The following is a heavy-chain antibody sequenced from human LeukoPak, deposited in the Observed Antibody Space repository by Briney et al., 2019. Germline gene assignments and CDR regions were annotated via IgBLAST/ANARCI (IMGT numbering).Heavy chain of an antibody. CDR1: GGSISSGDYY. CDR2: IYYSGST. V-gene: IGHV4-30-4*08. Sequence: SQTLSLTCTVSGGSISSGDYYWNWIRQPPGKGLEWIGFIYYSGSTNYNPSLKSRVTISVDTSKNQFSLKLSSVTAADTAVYYCARVRFLEWSTYYYYMDVWGKGTTVTVSS. J-gene: IGHJ6*03. D-gene: IGHD3-3*01. CDR3: ARVRFLEWSTYYYYMDV.